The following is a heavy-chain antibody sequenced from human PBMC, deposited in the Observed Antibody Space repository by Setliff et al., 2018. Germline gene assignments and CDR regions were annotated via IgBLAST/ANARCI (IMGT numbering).Heavy chain of an antibody. CDR1: GGSFSGYY. V-gene: IGHV4-34*01. Sequence: NPSETLSLTCAVYGGSFSGYYWSWIRQPPGKGLEWIGEINHSGSTNYNPSLKSRVTISVDTSKNKFSLKLRSVTAADTAVYYCARGKVLYDYVWGSYRYEDYYYGMDVWGQGTTVTVSS. CDR3: ARGKVLYDYVWGSYRYEDYYYGMDV. J-gene: IGHJ6*02. CDR2: INHSGST. D-gene: IGHD3-16*02.